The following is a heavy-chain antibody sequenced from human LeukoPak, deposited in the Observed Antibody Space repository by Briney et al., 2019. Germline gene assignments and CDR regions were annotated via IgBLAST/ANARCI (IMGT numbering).Heavy chain of an antibody. Sequence: ASVTVSCKASGYTFTGYHMHWVRQAPGQGLEWMGWINPNSGGTNYAQKFQGRVTMTRDTSISTAYMELSRLRSDDTAVYYCARDGYSSSWYDYYYYYGMDVWGQGTTVTVSS. CDR2: INPNSGGT. J-gene: IGHJ6*02. CDR1: GYTFTGYH. V-gene: IGHV1-2*02. CDR3: ARDGYSSSWYDYYYYYGMDV. D-gene: IGHD6-13*01.